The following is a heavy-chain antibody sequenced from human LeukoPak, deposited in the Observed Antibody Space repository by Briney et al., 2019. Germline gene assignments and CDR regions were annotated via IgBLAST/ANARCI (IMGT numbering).Heavy chain of an antibody. CDR2: IYYSGST. CDR3: ARRSKYSGSRAPLRY. Sequence: PSETLSLTCTVSGGSISSSSYYWGWIRQPPGKGLEWIGSIYYSGSTYYNPSLKSRVTISVDTSKNQFSLKLSSVTAADTAVYYCARRSKYSGSRAPLRYWGQGTLVTVSS. CDR1: GGSISSSSYY. V-gene: IGHV4-39*07. D-gene: IGHD1-26*01. J-gene: IGHJ4*02.